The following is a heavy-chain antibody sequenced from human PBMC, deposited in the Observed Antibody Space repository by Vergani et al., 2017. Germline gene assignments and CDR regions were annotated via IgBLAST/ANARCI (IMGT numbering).Heavy chain of an antibody. Sequence: EVQLVESGGGLVKPGGSLRLSCAASGFTFSNAWMSWVRQAPGKGLEWVGRIKSKTDGGTTDYAAPVKGRFTISRDDSKNTLYLQMNSLKTEDTAVYYCTTVSGVATLHFDYWGQGTLVTVSS. V-gene: IGHV3-15*01. CDR3: TTVSGVATLHFDY. CDR1: GFTFSNAW. CDR2: IKSKTDGGTT. D-gene: IGHD5-12*01. J-gene: IGHJ4*02.